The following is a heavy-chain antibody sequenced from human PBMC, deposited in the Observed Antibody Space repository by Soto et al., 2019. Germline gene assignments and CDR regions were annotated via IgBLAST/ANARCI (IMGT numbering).Heavy chain of an antibody. V-gene: IGHV4-59*01. CDR2: IHYSGTT. Sequence: PSETLSLSCTVSGGSISNYFWTWIRQPPGKGLEWIGYIHYSGTTSFFPSYNPSLRSRVTISEDTSKNQFSLKLLSVTTADTAVYFCAAGEASSRNLAPYYLDFWGQGTLVTVSS. CDR3: AAGEASSRNLAPYYLDF. CDR1: GGSISNYF. D-gene: IGHD6-13*01. J-gene: IGHJ4*02.